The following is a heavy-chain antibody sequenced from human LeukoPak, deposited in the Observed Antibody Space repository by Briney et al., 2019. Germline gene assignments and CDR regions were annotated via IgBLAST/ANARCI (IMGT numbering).Heavy chain of an antibody. CDR1: GGSISSYY. V-gene: IGHV4-59*01. Sequence: SETLSLTCTVSGGSISSYYWSWIRQPPGKGLEWIGYIYYSGSTNYNPSLKSRVTISVDTSKNQFSLKLSSVTAADTAVYYCARGRQYDYVWGSYRYDYWGQGTLVTVSS. CDR2: IYYSGST. D-gene: IGHD3-16*02. CDR3: ARGRQYDYVWGSYRYDY. J-gene: IGHJ4*02.